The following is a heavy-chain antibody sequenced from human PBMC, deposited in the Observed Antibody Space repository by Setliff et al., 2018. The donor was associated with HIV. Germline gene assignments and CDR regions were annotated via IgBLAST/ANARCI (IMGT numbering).Heavy chain of an antibody. CDR1: GESFNDYY. CDR2: IYYSGST. J-gene: IGHJ5*02. V-gene: IGHV4-34*01. CDR3: ARGPARAVARPGWLDP. Sequence: SETLSLTCAVYGESFNDYYWSWIRLPPGKGLEWIGYIYYSGSTYYNPSFKRRLSISVDTSKNQFSLKLSSVTAADTAVYYCARGPARAVARPGWLDPWGQGTLVTVSS. D-gene: IGHD6-19*01.